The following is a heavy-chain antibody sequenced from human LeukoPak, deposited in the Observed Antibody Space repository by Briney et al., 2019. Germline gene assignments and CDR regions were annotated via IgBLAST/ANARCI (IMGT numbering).Heavy chain of an antibody. CDR1: GFTFSSYG. CDR3: ARDRSSDWHFDF. D-gene: IGHD6-19*01. Sequence: PGESLRLSCAASGFTFSSYGMHWVRQAPGKGLEWVSSISGSTGYIYYADSAKGRFTISRDNAKNSLFLQMNSLRAEDTAGYYCARDRSSDWHFDFWRPGTPVTVSS. J-gene: IGHJ4*02. V-gene: IGHV3-21*01. CDR2: ISGSTGYI.